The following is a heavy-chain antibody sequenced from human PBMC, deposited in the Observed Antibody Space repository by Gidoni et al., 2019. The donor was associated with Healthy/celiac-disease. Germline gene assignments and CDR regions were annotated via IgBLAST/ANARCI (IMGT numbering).Heavy chain of an antibody. D-gene: IGHD6-19*01. V-gene: IGHV3-53*01. J-gene: IGHJ6*03. Sequence: EVPLVESGGGLIQPGGSLRLSCAASGFTVSSNYMSWVRQAPGKGLEWVSVIYRGVSTYYADSVKGRFTISRDNAKNTLYRQMNSLRAEDTAVYYCARVPSIAVAGTPYYMDVWGKGTTVTVAS. CDR1: GFTVSSNY. CDR2: IYRGVST. CDR3: ARVPSIAVAGTPYYMDV.